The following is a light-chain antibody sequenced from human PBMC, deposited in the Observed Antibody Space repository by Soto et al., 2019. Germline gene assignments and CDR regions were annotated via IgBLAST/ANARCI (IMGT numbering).Light chain of an antibody. J-gene: IGKJ3*01. CDR2: GAS. CDR1: QSVSSSY. V-gene: IGKV3-20*01. CDR3: QQYGSSSFT. Sequence: EIVLTQSPGTLSLSPGERATLSCRASQSVSSSYLAWYQQKPGQAPRLLIYGASSRATGIPDRFSGSASGTDFNLTISSREPEDFAVYYCQQYGSSSFTFGPGTKVDIK.